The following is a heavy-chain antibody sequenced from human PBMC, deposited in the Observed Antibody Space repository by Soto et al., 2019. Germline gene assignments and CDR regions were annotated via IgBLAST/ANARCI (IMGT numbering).Heavy chain of an antibody. CDR3: ARYFTYGAQRFDY. CDR1: GDSMNTYF. Sequence: SETLSLTCSVSGDSMNTYFWTWIRQPPGKGLEWIGYIYDGGTTNYNPSLKSRAAISVDTSKNQFSLNLTSVTAADTAMYYCARYFTYGAQRFDYWGQGAMVTVYS. D-gene: IGHD3-10*01. CDR2: IYDGGTT. J-gene: IGHJ4*02. V-gene: IGHV4-59*01.